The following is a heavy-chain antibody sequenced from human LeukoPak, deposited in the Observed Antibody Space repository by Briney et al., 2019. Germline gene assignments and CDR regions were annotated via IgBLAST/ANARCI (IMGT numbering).Heavy chain of an antibody. V-gene: IGHV1-69*13. D-gene: IGHD2-2*01. J-gene: IGHJ6*03. CDR3: ASADCSSTSCYPDYYYYYMDV. CDR2: IIPIFGTA. Sequence: ASVKVSCKASGGTFSSYAISWVRQAPGQGLEWMGGIIPIFGTANYAQKFQGRVTITADESTSTAYMELSSLRSEDTAVYYCASADCSSTSCYPDYYYYYMDVWGKGTTVTVSS. CDR1: GGTFSSYA.